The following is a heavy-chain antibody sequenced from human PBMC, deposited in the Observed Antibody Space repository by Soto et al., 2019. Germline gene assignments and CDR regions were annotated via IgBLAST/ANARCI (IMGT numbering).Heavy chain of an antibody. CDR2: INHSGST. J-gene: IGHJ4*02. Sequence: SETLSLTCAVYGGSFSGYYWSWIRQPPGKGLEWIGEINHSGSTNYNPSFKSRVTISVDTSKNQFSLKLSSVTAADTAVYYCARGPLGESSPGGFDYWGQGTLVTVSS. V-gene: IGHV4-34*01. D-gene: IGHD3-10*01. CDR3: ARGPLGESSPGGFDY. CDR1: GGSFSGYY.